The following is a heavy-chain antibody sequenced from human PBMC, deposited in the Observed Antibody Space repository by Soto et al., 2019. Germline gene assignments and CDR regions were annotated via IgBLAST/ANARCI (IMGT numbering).Heavy chain of an antibody. CDR3: ARFPAVAATYYFDY. Sequence: EVHLLESGGGLVQPGGSLRLSCAASGFTFSSYAMSWVRQAPGKGLEWVSGISGSGGSTYNADSVKGRFTISRDNSDNTLYLQMNSLRDEDTAVYYCARFPAVAATYYFDYWGQGTLVTVSS. J-gene: IGHJ4*02. CDR2: ISGSGGST. D-gene: IGHD6-13*01. V-gene: IGHV3-23*01. CDR1: GFTFSSYA.